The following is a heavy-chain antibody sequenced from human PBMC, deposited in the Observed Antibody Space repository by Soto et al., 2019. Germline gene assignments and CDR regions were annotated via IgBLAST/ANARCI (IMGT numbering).Heavy chain of an antibody. CDR2: IYYSGST. CDR3: ARQVVAYCSGGSCYSPYRHWFDP. Sequence: ASETLSLTCTVSGGSISSSSYYWGWIRQPPGKGLEWIGSIYYSGSTYYNPSLKSRVTISVDTSKNQFSLKLSSVTAADTAVYYCARQVVAYCSGGSCYSPYRHWFDPWGQGTLVTVSS. D-gene: IGHD2-15*01. CDR1: GGSISSSSYY. J-gene: IGHJ5*02. V-gene: IGHV4-39*01.